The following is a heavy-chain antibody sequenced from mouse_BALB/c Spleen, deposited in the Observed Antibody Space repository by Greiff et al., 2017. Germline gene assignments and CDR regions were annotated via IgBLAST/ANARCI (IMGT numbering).Heavy chain of an antibody. Sequence: EVHLVESGGGLVKPGGSLKLSCAASGFTFSSYAMSWVRQSPEKRLEWVAEISSGGSYTYYPDTVTGRFTISRDNAKNTLYLEMSSLRSEDTAMYYCARDGYDSYAMDYWGQGTSVTVSS. CDR2: ISSGGSYT. J-gene: IGHJ4*01. D-gene: IGHD2-4*01. V-gene: IGHV5-9-4*01. CDR3: ARDGYDSYAMDY. CDR1: GFTFSSYA.